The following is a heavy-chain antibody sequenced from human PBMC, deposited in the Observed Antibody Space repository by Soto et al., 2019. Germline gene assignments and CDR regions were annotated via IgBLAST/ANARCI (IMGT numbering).Heavy chain of an antibody. Sequence: GASVKVSCKASGYTFTGYYMHWVRQAPGQGLEWMGWINPNSGGTNYAQKFQGWVTMTRDTSISTAYMELSRLRSDDTAVYYCARGALMVRGLYNWFDPWGQGTLVTVSS. V-gene: IGHV1-2*04. CDR2: INPNSGGT. D-gene: IGHD3-10*01. J-gene: IGHJ5*02. CDR3: ARGALMVRGLYNWFDP. CDR1: GYTFTGYY.